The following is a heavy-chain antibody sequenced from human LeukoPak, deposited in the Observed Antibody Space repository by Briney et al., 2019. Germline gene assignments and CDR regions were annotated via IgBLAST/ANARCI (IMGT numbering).Heavy chain of an antibody. D-gene: IGHD2-15*01. CDR1: GFTFSSTY. Sequence: GGSLRLSCAASGFTFSSTYMSWVRQAPGKGLEWVSIIYSGGNTYYADSVKGRFTISRDNSKNTLYLQMNSLRAEDTAVYYCARDRYCSGGTCRYFDYWGQGTLVTVSS. V-gene: IGHV3-53*01. J-gene: IGHJ4*02. CDR3: ARDRYCSGGTCRYFDY. CDR2: IYSGGNT.